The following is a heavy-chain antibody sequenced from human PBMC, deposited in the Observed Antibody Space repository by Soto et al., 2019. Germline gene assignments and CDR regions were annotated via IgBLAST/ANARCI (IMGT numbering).Heavy chain of an antibody. D-gene: IGHD4-4*01. CDR2: IIPIIGII. CDR1: GGTFSTYT. V-gene: IGHV1-69*08. J-gene: IGHJ5*02. Sequence: QVQLVQSGAEVKKPGSSVKVSCKASGGTFSTYTITWVRQAPGQGLEWMGRIIPIIGIINYAQKFQGRVTISADKXXGXXYMELTGLRSDDMAVYYCAGDPDSHYNDSHASSYPWGQGTLVTVSS. CDR3: AGDPDSHYNDSHASSYP.